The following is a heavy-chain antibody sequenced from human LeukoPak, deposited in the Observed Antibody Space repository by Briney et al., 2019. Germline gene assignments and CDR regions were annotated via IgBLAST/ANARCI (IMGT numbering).Heavy chain of an antibody. CDR3: ARGGNYAPFDY. CDR2: ISNTGSPI. Sequence: PGGSLRLSCVVSGFTFRNEEMNRVRQAPGKGLEWIAYISNTGSPIHYRDPVKGRFTISRDNAQSSLFLQMNSLRPDDTAIYYCARGGNYAPFDYWGQGALVAVSS. V-gene: IGHV3-48*03. J-gene: IGHJ4*02. D-gene: IGHD1-26*01. CDR1: GFTFRNEE.